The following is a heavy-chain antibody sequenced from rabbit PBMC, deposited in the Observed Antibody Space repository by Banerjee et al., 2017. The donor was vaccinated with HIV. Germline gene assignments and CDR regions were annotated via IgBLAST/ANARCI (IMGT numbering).Heavy chain of an antibody. CDR1: GFSFSSSYW. Sequence: QEQLEESGGDLVKPEGSLTLTCTASGFSFSSSYWIYWVRQAPGKGLEWIACIYVHDPGRTYYASWAKGRFTISKTSSTTVTLQMTSLTAADTATYFCARSRNDFLWHADWLDLWGQGTLVT. D-gene: IGHD2-1*01. V-gene: IGHV1S45*01. J-gene: IGHJ5*01. CDR3: ARSRNDFLWHADWLDL. CDR2: IYVHDPGRT.